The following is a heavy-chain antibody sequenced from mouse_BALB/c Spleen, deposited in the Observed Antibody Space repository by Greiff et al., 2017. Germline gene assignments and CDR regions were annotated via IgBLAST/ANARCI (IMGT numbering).Heavy chain of an antibody. J-gene: IGHJ3*01. CDR1: GYSFTDYN. V-gene: IGHV1S135*01. CDR2: IDPYNGGT. CDR3: ENTWTAYWFAY. Sequence: VQLKQSGPELVMPGASVKVSCKASGYSFTDYNMYWVKQSHGKSLEWIGYIDPYNGGTSYNQKFKGKATLTVDKSSSTAFMHLNSLTSEDSAVCYCENTWTAYWFAYWGQGTLVTVSA.